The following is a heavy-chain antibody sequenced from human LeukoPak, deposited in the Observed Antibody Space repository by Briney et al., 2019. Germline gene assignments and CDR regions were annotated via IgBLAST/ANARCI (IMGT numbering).Heavy chain of an antibody. J-gene: IGHJ4*02. CDR2: ISSSSSYI. V-gene: IGHV3-21*01. CDR1: GFTFSSYS. Sequence: GGSLRLSCAASGFTFSSYSMNWVRQAPGKGLEWVSSISSSSSYIYYADSVKGRSTISRDNAKNSLYLQMNSLRAEDTAVYYCARDVPVKPFDYWGQGTLVTVSS. CDR3: ARDVPVKPFDY.